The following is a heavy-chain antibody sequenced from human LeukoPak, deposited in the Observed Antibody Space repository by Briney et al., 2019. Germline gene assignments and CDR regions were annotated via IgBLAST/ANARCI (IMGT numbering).Heavy chain of an antibody. Sequence: SGGSLRLSCAASGFTFSNYWMSWVRQAPGKGLEWVANIKQDGSEKYYVDSVKGRFTISRDNAKNSLYLQMNSLRAEDTAVYYCAYGGFDYWGQGTLVTVSS. CDR2: IKQDGSEK. CDR3: AYGGFDY. D-gene: IGHD4-23*01. J-gene: IGHJ4*02. V-gene: IGHV3-7*01. CDR1: GFTFSNYW.